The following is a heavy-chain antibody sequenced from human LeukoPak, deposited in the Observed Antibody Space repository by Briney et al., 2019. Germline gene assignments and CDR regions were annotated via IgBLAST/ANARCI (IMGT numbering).Heavy chain of an antibody. V-gene: IGHV4-4*07. D-gene: IGHD6-25*01. CDR2: MSTSGNS. CDR1: GGSISGYY. CDR3: ARESGSMRWFDP. J-gene: IGHJ5*02. Sequence: PSETLSLTYTVSGGSISGYYWSWIRQPAGKGLEWIGRMSTSGNSNYIPSLVSRVTMSVDTSKNQFSLNLSSVTAADTAVYYCARESGSMRWFDPWGQGTLVTVSS.